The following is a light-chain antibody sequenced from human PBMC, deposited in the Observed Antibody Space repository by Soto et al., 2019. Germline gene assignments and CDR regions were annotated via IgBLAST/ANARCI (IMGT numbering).Light chain of an antibody. CDR2: DAS. J-gene: IGKJ4*01. Sequence: DIPMTQSPSTLSASVGDRVTITCRASQSVGRWLAWYQQKPGKAPKLLIYDASSLESGVPSRFSGSGSGTEFTLTISSLQPDDFATYYCQHYNTYSLTFGGGTKVEIK. CDR3: QHYNTYSLT. V-gene: IGKV1-5*01. CDR1: QSVGRW.